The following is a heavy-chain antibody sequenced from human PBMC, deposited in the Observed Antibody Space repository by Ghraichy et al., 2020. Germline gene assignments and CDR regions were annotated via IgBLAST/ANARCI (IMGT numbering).Heavy chain of an antibody. D-gene: IGHD6-19*01. Sequence: ASVKVSCQTSGYTFSDFYINWVRQAPGQGLEWMGWINPISGAMRYAQKFKGRVIMTRDTSISTAYMELSSLTSDDTAFYYCATEDRRYTTGWLDYWGQGTLVTVSS. J-gene: IGHJ4*02. CDR1: GYTFSDFY. CDR3: ATEDRRYTTGWLDY. V-gene: IGHV1-2*02. CDR2: INPISGAM.